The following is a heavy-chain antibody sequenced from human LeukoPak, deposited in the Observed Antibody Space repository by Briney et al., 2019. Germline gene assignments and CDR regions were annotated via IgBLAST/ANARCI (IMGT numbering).Heavy chain of an antibody. CDR3: AKVSALIVVVPAALFDY. D-gene: IGHD2-2*01. CDR2: IHSGGST. Sequence: GGSLRLSCAASGFTVSSNYMSWVRQAPGKGLEWVSVIHSGGSTYYADSVKGRFTISRDNSKNTLYLQMNSLRAEDTAVYYCAKVSALIVVVPAALFDYWGQGTLVTVSS. CDR1: GFTVSSNY. V-gene: IGHV3-53*01. J-gene: IGHJ4*02.